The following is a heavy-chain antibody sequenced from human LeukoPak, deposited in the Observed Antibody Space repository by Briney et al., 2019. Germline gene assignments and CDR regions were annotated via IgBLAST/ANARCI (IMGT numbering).Heavy chain of an antibody. D-gene: IGHD3-22*01. V-gene: IGHV1-46*01. J-gene: IGHJ6*03. CDR1: GYTFTSYY. CDR2: INPSGGST. CDR3: ARGGHYDSSGYSKGYYYYMDV. Sequence: ASVKVSCKASGYTFTSYYMHWVRQAPGQGLEWMGIINPSGGSTSYAQKFQGRVTVTRDMSTSTVYMELSSLRSEDTAVYYCARGGHYDSSGYSKGYYYYMDVWGKGTTVTISS.